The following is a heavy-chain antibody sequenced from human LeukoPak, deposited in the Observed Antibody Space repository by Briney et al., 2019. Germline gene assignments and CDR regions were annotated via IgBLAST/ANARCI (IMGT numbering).Heavy chain of an antibody. CDR1: GFIFSQYS. CDR2: IRSSSET. V-gene: IGHV3-48*01. CDR3: ARDAGNSGYGCDL. D-gene: IGHD5-12*01. Sequence: GGSLRLSCAASGFIFSQYSMNWVRQAPGKGLEWVSHIRSSSETFYADSVKGRFTISRDNARNSLYLQMNNLRGEDTAIYYCARDAGNSGYGCDLWGQGTLVTVSS. J-gene: IGHJ5*02.